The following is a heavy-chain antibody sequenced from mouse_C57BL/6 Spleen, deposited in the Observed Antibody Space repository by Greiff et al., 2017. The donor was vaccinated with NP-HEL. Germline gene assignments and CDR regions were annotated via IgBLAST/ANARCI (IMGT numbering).Heavy chain of an antibody. CDR2: INPGSGGT. CDR1: GYAFTNYL. J-gene: IGHJ1*03. Sequence: QVQLQQSGAELVRPGTSVKVSCKASGYAFTNYLIVWVKQRPGQGLEWIGVINPGSGGTNYNEKFKGKATLTADKSSSTAYMQLSSLTSEDSAVYFCARVRDYYGSSYGYFDVWGTGTTVTVSS. CDR3: ARVRDYYGSSYGYFDV. V-gene: IGHV1-54*01. D-gene: IGHD1-1*01.